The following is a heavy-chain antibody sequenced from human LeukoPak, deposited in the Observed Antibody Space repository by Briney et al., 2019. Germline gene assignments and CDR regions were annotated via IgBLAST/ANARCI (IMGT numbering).Heavy chain of an antibody. CDR2: IYYSGST. V-gene: IGHV4-59*01. Sequence: SETLSLTCTVSGGSISSYYWSWIRQPPGKGLEWSGDIYYSGSTNYNPSLKSRVTISVDTSKNQFSLKLSSVTAADTAVYYCAGFGGWINWFDPWGQGTLVTVSS. J-gene: IGHJ5*02. CDR3: AGFGGWINWFDP. D-gene: IGHD3-16*01. CDR1: GGSISSYY.